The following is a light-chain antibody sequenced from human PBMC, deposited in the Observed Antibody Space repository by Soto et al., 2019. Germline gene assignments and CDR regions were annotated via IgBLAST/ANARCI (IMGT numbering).Light chain of an antibody. CDR3: CLYVGGRTYL. J-gene: IGLJ1*01. Sequence: QSVLTQPASVSGSPGQSITISCTGTVGLVSWYQQHPGKVPKLIIYDDTKRPSGVSSRFSGSKSGNTASLTISGLQNEEEAAYYCCLYVGGRTYLFGTGTKVTVL. V-gene: IGLV2-23*01. CDR1: VGL. CDR2: DDT.